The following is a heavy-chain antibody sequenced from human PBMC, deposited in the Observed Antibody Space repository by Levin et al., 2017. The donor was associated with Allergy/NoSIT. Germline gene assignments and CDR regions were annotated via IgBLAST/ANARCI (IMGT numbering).Heavy chain of an antibody. CDR1: SGSFSGPY. J-gene: IGHJ4*02. Sequence: SQTLSLTCAVYSGSFSGPYWTWIRQSPGKGLEWIGDINHGGSANYNPSLQSRVTMSVDTSKNQFSLKLTSVTAADTALYYCARGRGFFLARGYYFDYWGQGTLVTVSS. V-gene: IGHV4-34*01. CDR3: ARGRGFFLARGYYFDY. D-gene: IGHD3-10*01. CDR2: INHGGSA.